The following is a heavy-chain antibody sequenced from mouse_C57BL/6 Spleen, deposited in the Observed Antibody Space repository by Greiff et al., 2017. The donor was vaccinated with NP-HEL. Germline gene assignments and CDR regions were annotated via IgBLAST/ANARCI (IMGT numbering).Heavy chain of an antibody. CDR3: AREDYHYGSSYGAMDD. D-gene: IGHD1-1*01. Sequence: QVQLQQPGAELVKPGASVKLSCKASGYTFTSYWMHWVKQRPGQGLEWIGMIHPNSGSTNYNEKFKSKATLTVDKSSSTAYMQLSGLTSEDSAVYYCAREDYHYGSSYGAMDDWGQGTSVTVSS. CDR2: IHPNSGST. V-gene: IGHV1-64*01. CDR1: GYTFTSYW. J-gene: IGHJ4*01.